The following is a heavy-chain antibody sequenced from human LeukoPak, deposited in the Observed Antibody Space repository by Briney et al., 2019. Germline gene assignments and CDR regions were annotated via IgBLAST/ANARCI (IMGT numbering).Heavy chain of an antibody. D-gene: IGHD3-16*01. CDR2: IYYSGST. J-gene: IGHJ6*02. V-gene: IGHV4-28*03. Sequence: SDTLSLTCAVSGYSISSSTWWGWIRQPPGKGLEWIGYIYYSGSTNYNPSPKSRVTISVDTSKNQFSLKLSSVTAADTAVYYCAREPYTYGMDVWGQGTTVTVSS. CDR3: AREPYTYGMDV. CDR1: GYSISSSTW.